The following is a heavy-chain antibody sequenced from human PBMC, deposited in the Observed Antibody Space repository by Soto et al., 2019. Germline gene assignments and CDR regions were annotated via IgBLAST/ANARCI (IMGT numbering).Heavy chain of an antibody. D-gene: IGHD2-15*01. Sequence: PSPTLSLPCSVFGASISNYYWSWIRQPPGKGLEWIGYTYYSGSTNYSPSLKSRVTMSVDTSKNQFSLKLDSVTAADTAVYYCARTYCSGGSCYPGGNWFDPWGQGTLVTVSS. V-gene: IGHV4-59*01. J-gene: IGHJ5*02. CDR2: TYYSGST. CDR3: ARTYCSGGSCYPGGNWFDP. CDR1: GASISNYY.